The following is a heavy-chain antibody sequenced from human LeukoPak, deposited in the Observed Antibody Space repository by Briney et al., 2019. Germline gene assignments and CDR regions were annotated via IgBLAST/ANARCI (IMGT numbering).Heavy chain of an antibody. CDR3: ARDGGSYFWAFDI. D-gene: IGHD1-26*01. V-gene: IGHV3-66*02. J-gene: IGHJ3*02. Sequence: GGSLRLSCAAPGFTVSSNYMSWVRQAPGKGLEWVSVIYSGGSTYYADSVKGRFTISRDNSKNTLYLQMNSLRAEDTAVYYCARDGGSYFWAFDIWGQGTMVTVSS. CDR1: GFTVSSNY. CDR2: IYSGGST.